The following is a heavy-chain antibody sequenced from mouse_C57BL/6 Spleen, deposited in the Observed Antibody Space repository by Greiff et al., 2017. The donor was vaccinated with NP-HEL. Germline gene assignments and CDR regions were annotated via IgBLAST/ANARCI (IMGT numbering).Heavy chain of an antibody. CDR2: IDPNSGGT. CDR3: DARSYGGSYDDAMDY. CDR1: GYTFTSYW. V-gene: IGHV1-72*01. Sequence: VQLQQPGAELVKPGASVKLSCKASGYTFTSYWMHWVKQRPGRGLEWIGRIDPNSGGTKYNEKFKGKATLTVDKPSSTAYMQLSSLTSEDSAVYYCDARSYGGSYDDAMDYWGQGTSVTVSS. J-gene: IGHJ4*01. D-gene: IGHD1-1*01.